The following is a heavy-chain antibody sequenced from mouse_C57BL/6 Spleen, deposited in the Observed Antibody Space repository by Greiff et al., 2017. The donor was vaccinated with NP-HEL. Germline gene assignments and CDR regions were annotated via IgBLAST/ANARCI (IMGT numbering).Heavy chain of an antibody. CDR3: VGYYYGMDY. Sequence: EVQLVESGGGLVQPKGSLKLSCAASGFSFNTYAMNWVRQAPGKGLEWVARIRSKSNNYATYYADSVKDRFTISRDDSESMLYLQMNNLKTEDTDMYYCVGYYYGMDYWGQGTSVTVSS. J-gene: IGHJ4*01. CDR1: GFSFNTYA. V-gene: IGHV10-1*01. CDR2: IRSKSNNYAT.